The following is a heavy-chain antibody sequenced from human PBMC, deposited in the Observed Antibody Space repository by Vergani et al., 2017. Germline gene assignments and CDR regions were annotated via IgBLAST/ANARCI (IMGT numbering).Heavy chain of an antibody. J-gene: IGHJ4*02. D-gene: IGHD3-22*01. CDR2: IYYSGST. Sequence: QLQLQESGPGLVKPSETLSLTCTVSGGSISSSSYYWGWIRQPPGKGLEWIGSIYYSGSTYYNPSLKSRVTISVDTSKNQFSLKLSSVTAADTAVYYCARDYDSSGYYPYWGQGTLVTVSS. CDR1: GGSISSSSYY. CDR3: ARDYDSSGYYPY. V-gene: IGHV4-39*07.